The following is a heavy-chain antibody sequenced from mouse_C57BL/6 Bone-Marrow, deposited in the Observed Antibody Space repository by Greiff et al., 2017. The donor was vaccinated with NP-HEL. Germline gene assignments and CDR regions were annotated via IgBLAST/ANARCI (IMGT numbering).Heavy chain of an antibody. D-gene: IGHD1-1*01. Sequence: QVHVKQSGAELVKPGASVKISCKASGYAFSSYWMNWVKQRPGKGLEWIGQIYPGDGDTNYNGKFKGKATLTADKSSSTAYMQLSSLTSEDSAVYFCARDTTVVHYFDYWGQGTTLTVSS. CDR2: IYPGDGDT. CDR1: GYAFSSYW. CDR3: ARDTTVVHYFDY. J-gene: IGHJ2*01. V-gene: IGHV1-80*01.